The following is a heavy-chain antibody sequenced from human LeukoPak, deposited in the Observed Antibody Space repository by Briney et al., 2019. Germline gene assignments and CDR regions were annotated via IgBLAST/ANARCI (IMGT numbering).Heavy chain of an antibody. CDR3: ARFETLGQLFAFF. CDR1: GYSFTSYW. J-gene: IGHJ4*02. CDR2: IYRGDSDT. D-gene: IGHD6-13*01. V-gene: IGHV5-51*01. Sequence: GESLKISCKGSGYSFTSYWIGWVRQMPGKGLEWMGIIYRGDSDTRYSPSFQGQVTISADKSISTAYLQWSSLKASDTAMYYCARFETLGQLFAFFWGQGTLVTVSS.